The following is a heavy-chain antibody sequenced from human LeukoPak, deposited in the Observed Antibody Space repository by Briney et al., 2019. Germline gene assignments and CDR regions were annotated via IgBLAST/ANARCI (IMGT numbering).Heavy chain of an antibody. Sequence: SETLSLTCDVSGDSITTEYYWWGWLRQPPGKGLEWIAIIFYTGKIHDNPTLRNRISMSVDTSKDQFSLRLSAVTAADTAVYYCARQLGVGVWALDRWGQGTLVTVSS. CDR3: ARQLGVGVWALDR. CDR2: IFYTGKI. J-gene: IGHJ4*02. V-gene: IGHV4-39*01. CDR1: GDSITTEYYW. D-gene: IGHD3-16*01.